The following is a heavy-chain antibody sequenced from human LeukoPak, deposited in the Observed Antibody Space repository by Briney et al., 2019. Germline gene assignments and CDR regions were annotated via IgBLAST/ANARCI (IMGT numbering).Heavy chain of an antibody. CDR1: GFTFSSYW. D-gene: IGHD4-11*01. CDR2: IKQDGSEK. V-gene: IGHV3-7*01. J-gene: IGHJ4*02. CDR3: ARDRSPLYSNYRGYYFDY. Sequence: PGGSLRLSXAASGFTFSSYWMSWIRQAPGKGLEWVANIKQDGSEKYYVDSVKGRFTISRDNAKNSLYLQMNSLRAEDTAVYYCARDRSPLYSNYRGYYFDYWGQGTLVTVSS.